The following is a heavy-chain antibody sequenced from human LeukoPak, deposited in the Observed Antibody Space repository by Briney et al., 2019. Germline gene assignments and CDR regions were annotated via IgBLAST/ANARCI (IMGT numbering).Heavy chain of an antibody. V-gene: IGHV3-48*01. J-gene: IGHJ4*02. CDR2: ISSSSSTI. D-gene: IGHD3-10*01. CDR1: GFTFSSYS. Sequence: GGSLRLSCAASGFTFSSYSMNWVRQAPGKGLEWVSYISSSSSTIYYADSVKGRFTISRDNAKNSLYLQMNSLRAEDTAVYYCARGSARGFGELLVLDYWGQGTLVTVSS. CDR3: ARGSARGFGELLVLDY.